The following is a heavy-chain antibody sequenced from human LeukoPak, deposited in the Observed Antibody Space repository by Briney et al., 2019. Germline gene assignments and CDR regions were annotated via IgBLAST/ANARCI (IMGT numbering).Heavy chain of an antibody. CDR1: GDSFSSNSAA. CDR3: ARDIEPRKSLYSWFDP. CDR2: TYYRYKWYN. Sequence: SQTLSLTCALSGDSFSSNSAAWDWLRQSPSRGLEWLGSTYYRYKWYNDYAVSVKSRITNNLDTSKNQFSLQLNSVTPEDTAVYYCARDIEPRKSLYSWFDPWGQGTLVTVSS. D-gene: IGHD2-15*01. V-gene: IGHV6-1*01. J-gene: IGHJ5*02.